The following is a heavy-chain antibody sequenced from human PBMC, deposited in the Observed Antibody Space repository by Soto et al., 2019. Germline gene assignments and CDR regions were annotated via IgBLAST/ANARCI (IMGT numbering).Heavy chain of an antibody. Sequence: VASVKVSCKSSGYAFTGYYIHWVRQAPGQGLEWMGWINPNSGDTNYAQKFQGRVTMTRDTSFSTAYMELSSLRSDDTAVYYCATRYSDLHFWGQGTSVTVSS. J-gene: IGHJ4*02. V-gene: IGHV1-2*02. CDR1: GYAFTGYY. D-gene: IGHD5-18*01. CDR2: INPNSGDT. CDR3: ATRYSDLHF.